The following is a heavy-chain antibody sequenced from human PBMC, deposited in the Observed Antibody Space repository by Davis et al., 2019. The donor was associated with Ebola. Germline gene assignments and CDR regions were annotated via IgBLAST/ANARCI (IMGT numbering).Heavy chain of an antibody. CDR1: GFTFSGSA. V-gene: IGHV3-73*01. J-gene: IGHJ4*02. CDR2: FRSNANSYAT. D-gene: IGHD4-17*01. Sequence: PGGSLRLSCAASGFTFSGSAMHWVRPASGNGLGWAARFRSNANSYATAYAASVKGRFTISRDDSKNTAYLQMNSLKTEDTAVYYRTTETTVIDYWGQGTLVTVSS. CDR3: TTETTVIDY.